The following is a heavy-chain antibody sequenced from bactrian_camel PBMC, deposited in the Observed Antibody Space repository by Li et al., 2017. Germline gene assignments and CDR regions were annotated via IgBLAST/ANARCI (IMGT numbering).Heavy chain of an antibody. Sequence: VQLVESGGGLVQPGGSLRLSCATSGFTFSNHDMSWIRQAPGQGLEWVSLVDSGAYSPLYTDSVKGRCTISRDNAKNVLYLQLNSLKPEDTAMYYCTNDRSYGTRNWAQSTRGQGTQVTVS. V-gene: IGHV3S40*01. CDR1: GFTFSNHD. J-gene: IGHJ4*01. CDR2: VDSGAYSP. CDR3: TNDRSYGTRNWAQST. D-gene: IGHD3*01.